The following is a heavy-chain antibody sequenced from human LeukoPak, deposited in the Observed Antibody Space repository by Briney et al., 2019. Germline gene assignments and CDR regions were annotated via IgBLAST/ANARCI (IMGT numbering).Heavy chain of an antibody. J-gene: IGHJ4*02. CDR2: IIPSLGIT. Sequence: SVKVSCKASGGSFSNYAVIWVRQAPGQGFEWMGRIIPSLGITNRAQKFQDRVTISVDTSSSTAYMELSDLRFEDTAVYYCARDPGKFGDSLRPSGLDHWGQGTLVTVSS. V-gene: IGHV1-69*04. D-gene: IGHD3-16*01. CDR1: GGSFSNYA. CDR3: ARDPGKFGDSLRPSGLDH.